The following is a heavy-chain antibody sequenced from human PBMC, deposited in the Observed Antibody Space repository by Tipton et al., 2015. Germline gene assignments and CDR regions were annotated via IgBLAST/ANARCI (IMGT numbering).Heavy chain of an antibody. D-gene: IGHD3-22*01. V-gene: IGHV3-74*01. J-gene: IGHJ4*02. Sequence: SLRLSCAASGFTFSSYWMHWVRQAPGKGLVWVSRIKTDGSSTSYADSVRGRFTISRDNAKNTLYLQMNSLRAEDTAVYYCARGGDYDDSSGEFDYWGQGTLVTVSS. CDR1: GFTFSSYW. CDR3: ARGGDYDDSSGEFDY. CDR2: IKTDGSST.